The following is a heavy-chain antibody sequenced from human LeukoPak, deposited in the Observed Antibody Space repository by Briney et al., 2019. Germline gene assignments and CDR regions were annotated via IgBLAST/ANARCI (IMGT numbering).Heavy chain of an antibody. CDR2: ISGSGGST. CDR1: GFTFSSYG. D-gene: IGHD2-21*02. J-gene: IGHJ6*03. V-gene: IGHV3-23*01. CDR3: AKGAVTVYYYYYYMDV. Sequence: GGSLRLSCAASGFTFSSYGMSWVRQAPGKGLEWVSAISGSGGSTYYADSVKGRFTISRDNSKNTLYLQMNSLRAEDTAVYYCAKGAVTVYYYYYYMDVWGKGTTVTVSS.